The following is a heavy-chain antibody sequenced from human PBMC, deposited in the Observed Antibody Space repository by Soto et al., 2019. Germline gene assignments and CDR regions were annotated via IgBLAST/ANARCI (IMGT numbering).Heavy chain of an antibody. CDR3: ARIRGYWYGLDV. CDR2: ITGTGGNT. J-gene: IGHJ6*02. V-gene: IGHV3-23*01. Sequence: XVCLRLSCAASGFRLSTYGMTWVRQAPGKGLEWVSAITGTGGNTYYVDSVKGRFTSSRDNSKNMLYLQVNSLRVEDTAVYYCARIRGYWYGLDVWGQGTTVTVSS. CDR1: GFRLSTYG.